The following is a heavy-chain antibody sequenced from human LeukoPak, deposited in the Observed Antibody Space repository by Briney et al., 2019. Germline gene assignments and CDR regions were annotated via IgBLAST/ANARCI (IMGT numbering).Heavy chain of an antibody. D-gene: IGHD2-2*01. Sequence: SQTLSLTCTVSGGSISSGSYYWSWIRQPAGKGLEYIGRIYTSGSTSYNPSLKSRVTISVDTSNNQLSLKVNSVTAADTAMYYCVKSNSRYQPWTLDIWGRGTMVTVSS. CDR3: VKSNSRYQPWTLDI. CDR1: GGSISSGSYY. CDR2: IYTSGST. V-gene: IGHV4-61*02. J-gene: IGHJ3*02.